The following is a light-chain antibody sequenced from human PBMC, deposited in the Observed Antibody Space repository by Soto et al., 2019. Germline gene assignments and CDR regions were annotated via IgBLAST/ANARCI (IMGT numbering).Light chain of an antibody. CDR3: QQYDKWPTWT. J-gene: IGKJ1*01. CDR2: GAP. V-gene: IGKV3-15*01. Sequence: EIVLTQSPATLSVSPGERATLSCRASQSVSRDLAWYQQKPGQAPRLLIYGAPTRAPSIPARFSGSGSGTDFTLTISSLQSEDFAVYYCQQYDKWPTWTFGQGTKVDIK. CDR1: QSVSRD.